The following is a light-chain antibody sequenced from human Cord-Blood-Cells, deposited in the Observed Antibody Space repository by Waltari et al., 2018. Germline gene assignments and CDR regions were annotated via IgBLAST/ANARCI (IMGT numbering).Light chain of an antibody. CDR1: QGISSY. CDR2: AAS. Sequence: DIQLTQSPSFLSASVGDRVTITSRASQGISSYLAWYQQKPGKAPKRLIYAASTLQSGVPSRFSGSGSGTEFTLTISSLQPEDFATYYCQQLNSYPPFSFGQGTKLEIK. V-gene: IGKV1-9*01. J-gene: IGKJ2*03. CDR3: QQLNSYPPFS.